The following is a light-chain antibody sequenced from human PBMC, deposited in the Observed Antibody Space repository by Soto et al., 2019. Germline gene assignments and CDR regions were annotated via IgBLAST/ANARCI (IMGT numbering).Light chain of an antibody. CDR3: QKYNRAHLT. CDR2: AAS. CDR1: QGIGVY. J-gene: IGKJ4*01. V-gene: IGKV1-27*01. Sequence: DIQMTQSPSSVSASLGDRVTITCRASQGIGVYLAWFQQKPGNVPKLLSYAASTLQSGVPSRFSGSGSGTDFTLTISSLQPEDGATYYCQKYNRAHLTFDGGTKVEIK.